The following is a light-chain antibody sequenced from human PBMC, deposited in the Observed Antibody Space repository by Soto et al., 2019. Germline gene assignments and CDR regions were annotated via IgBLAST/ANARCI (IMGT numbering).Light chain of an antibody. V-gene: IGLV2-23*01. CDR3: YSYGGSYYV. J-gene: IGLJ1*01. CDR2: EAS. CDR1: TIDVGSYSL. Sequence: QSVLTQPASVSGSPGQSITISCTGTTIDVGSYSLVSWYQHHPGKAPQLMIYEASKRPSGFSNSFSGSKSGNTASLTISGLQAEDEADYYCYSYGGSYYVFGTGTKVTVL.